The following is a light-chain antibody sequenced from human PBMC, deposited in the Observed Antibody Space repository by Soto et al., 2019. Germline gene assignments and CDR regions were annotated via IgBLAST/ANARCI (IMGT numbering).Light chain of an antibody. CDR3: QQYCSSPSWT. J-gene: IGKJ1*01. Sequence: DIVMTQSPDSLAVSLGERATINCKSSQSVLYNSDNKNYLAWYQQKPGQPPKLLIYWASSRESGVPDRYRGSGSGTDFTLTISSLQAEDVAVYYCQQYCSSPSWTCGQGTKVEIK. V-gene: IGKV4-1*01. CDR1: QSVLYNSDNKNY. CDR2: WAS.